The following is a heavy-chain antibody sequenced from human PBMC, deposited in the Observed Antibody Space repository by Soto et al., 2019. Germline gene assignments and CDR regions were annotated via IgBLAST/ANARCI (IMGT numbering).Heavy chain of an antibody. V-gene: IGHV1-3*01. Sequence: QVQLVQSGAEVKKPGASVKVSCKASGYTFTSYAMHWVRQAPGQRLEWMGWINAGNGNTKYSQKFQGRVTITRDTYAIKASMVLSSLRSEDTAVYYCARTGDNVVVEAAEYDLDIWGQGTTVTVSS. J-gene: IGHJ6*02. CDR3: ARTGDNVVVEAAEYDLDI. CDR2: INAGNGNT. CDR1: GYTFTSYA. D-gene: IGHD2-15*01.